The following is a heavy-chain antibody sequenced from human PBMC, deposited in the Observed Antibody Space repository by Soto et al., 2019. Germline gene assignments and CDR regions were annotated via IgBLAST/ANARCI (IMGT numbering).Heavy chain of an antibody. CDR3: AIDLLIVIYYDSSGPTLRAFDI. CDR1: GGSFNSYA. D-gene: IGHD3-22*01. CDR2: IIPIFGTA. Sequence: SVEVSCEASGGSFNSYAISWVRQAPGQGLEWMGGIIPIFGTANYAQKFQGRVTITADESTSTAYMELSSLRSEDTAVYYCAIDLLIVIYYDSSGPTLRAFDIRGQGTMVPVSS. V-gene: IGHV1-69*13. J-gene: IGHJ3*02.